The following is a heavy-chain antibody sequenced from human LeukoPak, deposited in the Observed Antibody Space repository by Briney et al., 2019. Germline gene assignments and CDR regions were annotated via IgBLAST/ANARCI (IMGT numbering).Heavy chain of an antibody. J-gene: IGHJ4*02. CDR2: IYHSGST. V-gene: IGHV4-38-2*02. CDR1: GYSISSGYY. Sequence: PSETLSLTCTVSGYSISSGYYWGWIRQPPGKGLEWIGSIYHSGSTYYNPSLKSRVTISVDTSKNQFSLKLSSVTAADTAVYYCARDSIAAAGLDYWGQGTLVTVSS. CDR3: ARDSIAAAGLDY. D-gene: IGHD6-13*01.